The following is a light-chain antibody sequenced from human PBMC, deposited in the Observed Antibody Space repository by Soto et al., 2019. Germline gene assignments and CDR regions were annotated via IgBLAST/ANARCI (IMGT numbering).Light chain of an antibody. V-gene: IGLV2-11*01. J-gene: IGLJ1*01. CDR2: EVR. CDR1: SSDVGGYDF. Sequence: QSALTQPRSVSGSPGQSVTISCTGTSSDVGGYDFVSWYQHHPGKAPKLIIYEVRTRPSGVSDRFSGSKSGNTASLTISGLQAEDEADYYCSSYTSDWGVFGTGTKLTVL. CDR3: SSYTSDWGV.